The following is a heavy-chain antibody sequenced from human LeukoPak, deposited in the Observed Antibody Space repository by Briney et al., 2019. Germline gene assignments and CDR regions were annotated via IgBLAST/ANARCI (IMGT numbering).Heavy chain of an antibody. CDR2: IIPIFVIA. CDR1: GGTFTSNA. D-gene: IGHD1-20*01. V-gene: IGHV1-69*04. J-gene: IGHJ4*02. CDR3: ARDLGPSITGTKNVYFDY. Sequence: SVKVSFKASGGTFTSNAISWVRQAPGQGLEWMGRIIPIFVIANYAQRFHGRVTITADTSTSTAYMELSSLRSEDTAVYYCARDLGPSITGTKNVYFDYWGQGTLVTVSS.